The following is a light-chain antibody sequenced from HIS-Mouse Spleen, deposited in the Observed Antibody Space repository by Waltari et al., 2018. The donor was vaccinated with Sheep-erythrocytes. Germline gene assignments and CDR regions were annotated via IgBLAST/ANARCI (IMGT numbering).Light chain of an antibody. J-gene: IGLJ1*01. Sequence: QSALTQPASVSGSPGQSITLSCTGTSSDVGGDTYLSWYQQHPGKAPKLMIYEVSNRPSGVSNRFSGSKSGNTASLTISGLQAEDEADYYCSSYTSSSTYVFGTGTKVTVL. CDR2: EVS. V-gene: IGLV2-14*01. CDR3: SSYTSSSTYV. CDR1: SSDVGGDTY.